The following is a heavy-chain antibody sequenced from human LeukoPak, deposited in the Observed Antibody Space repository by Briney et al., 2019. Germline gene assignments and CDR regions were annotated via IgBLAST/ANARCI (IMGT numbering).Heavy chain of an antibody. CDR3: AKDPFDEDYFDY. V-gene: IGHV3-30*02. Sequence: PGGSLRLPCAASGFTFSSYGMHWVRQAPGKGLEWVAFIRYDGSNKYYADSVKGRFTISRDNSKNTLYLQMNSLRAEDTAVYYCAKDPFDEDYFDYWGQGTLVTVSS. CDR1: GFTFSSYG. CDR2: IRYDGSNK. D-gene: IGHD2/OR15-2a*01. J-gene: IGHJ4*02.